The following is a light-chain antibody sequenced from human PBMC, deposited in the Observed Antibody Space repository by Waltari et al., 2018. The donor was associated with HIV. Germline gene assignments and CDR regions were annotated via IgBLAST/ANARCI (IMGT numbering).Light chain of an antibody. J-gene: IGLJ1*01. CDR2: ANN. CDR1: SSTIGNNY. V-gene: IGLV1-51*01. Sequence: QSVLTQPPSVSAAPGPKVTISCSGSSSTIGNNYVSWYQQLPGTAPKLLIYANNKRLSGIPDRFSGSKSGTSATLDITGLQTGDEADYYCGTWDTSLSASFVFGTGTEVTIL. CDR3: GTWDTSLSASFV.